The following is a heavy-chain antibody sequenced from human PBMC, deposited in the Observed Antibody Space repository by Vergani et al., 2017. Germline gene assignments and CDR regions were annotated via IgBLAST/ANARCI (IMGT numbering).Heavy chain of an antibody. CDR2: ISWNSGSI. CDR1: GFTFDDYA. Sequence: EVQLVESGGGLVQPGRSLRLSCAASGFTFDDYAMHWVRQAPGKGLEWVSGISWNSGSIGYADSVKGRFTISRDNAKSSLSLQMNSLRAEDTALYYCAKDYSNSFLHFHYWGQGILVTVSS. CDR3: AKDYSNSFLHFHY. V-gene: IGHV3-9*01. D-gene: IGHD6-6*01. J-gene: IGHJ4*02.